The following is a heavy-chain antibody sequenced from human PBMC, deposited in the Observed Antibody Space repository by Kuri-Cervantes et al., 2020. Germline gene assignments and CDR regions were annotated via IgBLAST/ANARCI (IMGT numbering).Heavy chain of an antibody. CDR2: IYYSGST. CDR3: ASDFGAALFDP. Sequence: SETLSLTCTVSGGSISSSSYYWGWIRQPPGKGLEWIGSIYYSGSTYYNPSLKSRVTISVDTSKNQFSLKLSSVTAADTAVYYCASDFGAALFDPWGQGTLGTVSS. CDR1: GGSISSSSYY. V-gene: IGHV4-39*07. D-gene: IGHD3-3*01. J-gene: IGHJ5*02.